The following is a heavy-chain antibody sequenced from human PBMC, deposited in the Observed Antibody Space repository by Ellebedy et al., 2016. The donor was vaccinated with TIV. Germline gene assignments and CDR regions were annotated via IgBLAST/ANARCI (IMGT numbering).Heavy chain of an antibody. V-gene: IGHV3-48*02. CDR3: ATEEEVTTIAFEF. CDR1: GFAFGSYS. J-gene: IGHJ4*02. CDR2: ISSTSSRM. Sequence: PGGSLRLSCVASGFAFGSYSMNWVRQAPGKGLEWVSYISSTSSRMFYAGAVKGRFTIARDNAKRSLHLQMSSLRDEDTAVYYCATEEEVTTIAFEFWGQGALVTVSS. D-gene: IGHD4-17*01.